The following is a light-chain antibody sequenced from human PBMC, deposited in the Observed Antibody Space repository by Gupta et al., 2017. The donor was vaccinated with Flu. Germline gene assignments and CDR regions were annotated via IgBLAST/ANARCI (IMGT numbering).Light chain of an antibody. CDR1: SSTIGAGYD. Sequence: VTTSSTGSSSTIGAGYDVDWYQQHPAAAPKLLIYGNSSRRSGVPERFSGSKSGTSASVAITWLQAEDEADYYCQSEDSSRSGSVFGGGTKLTVL. CDR3: QSEDSSRSGSV. J-gene: IGLJ2*01. V-gene: IGLV1-40*01. CDR2: GNS.